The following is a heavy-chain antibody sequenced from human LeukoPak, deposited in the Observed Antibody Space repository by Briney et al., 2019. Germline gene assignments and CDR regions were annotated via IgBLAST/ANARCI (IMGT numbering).Heavy chain of an antibody. CDR3: ARGGEAYCGGDCSSGAFDI. CDR1: GGSISSYY. CDR2: IYYSGST. J-gene: IGHJ3*02. D-gene: IGHD2-21*02. Sequence: SETLSLTCTVSGGSISSYYWSWIRQPPGKGLEWIGYIYYSGSTNYNPSLKSRVTISVDTSKNHFSLKLSSVTAADTAVYYCARGGEAYCGGDCSSGAFDIWGQGTVVTVSS. V-gene: IGHV4-59*01.